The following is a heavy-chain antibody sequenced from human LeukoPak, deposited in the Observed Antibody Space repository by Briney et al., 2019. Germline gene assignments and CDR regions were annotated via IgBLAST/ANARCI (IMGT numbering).Heavy chain of an antibody. D-gene: IGHD1-14*01. CDR3: ARDLTGARDY. CDR1: GFIFSSYS. CDR2: ISSSSYI. V-gene: IGHV3-21*01. J-gene: IGHJ4*02. Sequence: GGSLRLSCAASGFIFSSYSMNWVRQAPGKGLEWVSSISSSSYIYYADSVKGRFTISRDNAKNSLYLQMNSLRAEDTAVYYCARDLTGARDYWGQGTLVTVSS.